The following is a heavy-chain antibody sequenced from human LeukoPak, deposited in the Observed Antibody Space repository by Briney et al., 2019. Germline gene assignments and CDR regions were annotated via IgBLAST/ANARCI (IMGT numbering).Heavy chain of an antibody. Sequence: GGSLRLSCAASGFTFSNYGMHWVRQAPGKGLEWVAIIWYDGSNKYYADSVKGRFTISRDNSKNTLYLQMNSLRAEDTAVYYCARECYYDSSGYYPFDYWGQGTLVTVSS. D-gene: IGHD3-22*01. V-gene: IGHV3-30*02. CDR1: GFTFSNYG. CDR3: ARECYYDSSGYYPFDY. J-gene: IGHJ4*02. CDR2: IWYDGSNK.